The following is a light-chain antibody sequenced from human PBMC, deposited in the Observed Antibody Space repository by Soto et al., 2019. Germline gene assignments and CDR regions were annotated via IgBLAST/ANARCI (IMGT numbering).Light chain of an antibody. Sequence: DIHMSQSPSTPSASVGDRGTHTCRASQSIRSWLAWYQQKPGKAPKLLIYDAYSLESGVPSRFSGRRSGTEFTLTIAGLQPEDFATYYCQQYESYSPLTFGGGTKVDIK. J-gene: IGKJ4*01. V-gene: IGKV1-5*01. CDR3: QQYESYSPLT. CDR2: DAY. CDR1: QSIRSW.